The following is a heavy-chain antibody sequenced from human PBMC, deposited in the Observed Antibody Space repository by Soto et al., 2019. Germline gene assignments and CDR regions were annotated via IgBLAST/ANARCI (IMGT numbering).Heavy chain of an antibody. CDR3: AKDFQFGGSGTGYFDN. Sequence: PGGSLRLSCVSSGFTFRTNPMSWVRQAPGKGLEWVSGVSDICSKTYYADAVKGRFNASRDNPKNTLYVEMKSLRAEDTAVYYCAKDFQFGGSGTGYFDNWGQGTLVTAPQ. J-gene: IGHJ4*02. CDR1: GFTFRTNP. V-gene: IGHV3-23*01. D-gene: IGHD3-10*01. CDR2: VSDICSKT.